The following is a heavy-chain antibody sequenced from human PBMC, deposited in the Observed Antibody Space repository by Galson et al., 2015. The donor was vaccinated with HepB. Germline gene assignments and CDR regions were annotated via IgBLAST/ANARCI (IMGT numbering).Heavy chain of an antibody. Sequence: ETLSLTCAVYGGSFSDYYYTWIRQSPGKGLEWIGQVTHSGTTNYNPSLKSRVTISVDTSKNQFSLKLSSVTAADTAVYFCARVGVIMFGGAIVVPPFFDYWGQGTLVTVSS. CDR1: GGSFSDYY. V-gene: IGHV4-34*01. CDR2: VTHSGTT. CDR3: ARVGVIMFGGAIVVPPFFDY. J-gene: IGHJ4*02. D-gene: IGHD3-16*02.